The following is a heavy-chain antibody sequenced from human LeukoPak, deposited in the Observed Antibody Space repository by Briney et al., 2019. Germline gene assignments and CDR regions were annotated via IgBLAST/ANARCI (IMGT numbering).Heavy chain of an antibody. V-gene: IGHV1-2*06. Sequence: ASVKVSCKASGYTFTGYYMHWVRQAPGQGLEWMGRINPNSGGTNYAQKFQGRVTMTRDTSISTAYMELSRLRSDDTAVYYCARVSSVTPRRDDAFDIWGQGTMVTVSS. CDR3: ARVSSVTPRRDDAFDI. CDR2: INPNSGGT. J-gene: IGHJ3*02. CDR1: GYTFTGYY. D-gene: IGHD4-17*01.